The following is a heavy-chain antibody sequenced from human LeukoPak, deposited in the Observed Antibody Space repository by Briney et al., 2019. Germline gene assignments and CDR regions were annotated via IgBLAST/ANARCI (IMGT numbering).Heavy chain of an antibody. CDR2: ISSNGGST. J-gene: IGHJ6*04. CDR3: ARAFIPEYSSGTCYFYGMVV. Sequence: GGFLRLSCAASGFTFSSYAMHWVRQAPGKGLEYVSAISSNGGSTYYANSVKGRFTISRDNSKTTLYLQMGSLRAEEMTVYYCARAFIPEYSSGTCYFYGMVVRGGGTTVSVSS. CDR1: GFTFSSYA. D-gene: IGHD3-22*01. V-gene: IGHV3-64*01.